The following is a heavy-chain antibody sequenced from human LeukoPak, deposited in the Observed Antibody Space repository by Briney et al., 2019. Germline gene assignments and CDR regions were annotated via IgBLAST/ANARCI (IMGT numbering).Heavy chain of an antibody. Sequence: PGGSLRLSCVGSGFTFNTFEMNWVRQAPGKGLEWISHIRSDGETIYYADSVRGRFTISRDNAKNSLYLLMNSLRAEDTAVYYCARGLAAAGWFDPWGQGTLVTVSS. CDR3: ARGLAAAGWFDP. V-gene: IGHV3-48*03. CDR2: IRSDGETI. CDR1: GFTFNTFE. J-gene: IGHJ5*02. D-gene: IGHD6-13*01.